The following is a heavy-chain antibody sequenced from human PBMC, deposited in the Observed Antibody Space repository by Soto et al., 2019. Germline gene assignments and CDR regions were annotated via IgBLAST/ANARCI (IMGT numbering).Heavy chain of an antibody. CDR2: ISWNSGSI. J-gene: IGHJ3*01. CDR3: AKDMPA. Sequence: GGSLRLSCAASGFTFDDYAMHWVRQAPGKGLEWVSGISWNSGSIGYADSVKGRFTISRDNAKNSLYLQMNSLRAEDTALYYCAKDMPAWGQGTMVTVS. CDR1: GFTFDDYA. V-gene: IGHV3-9*01. D-gene: IGHD2-2*01.